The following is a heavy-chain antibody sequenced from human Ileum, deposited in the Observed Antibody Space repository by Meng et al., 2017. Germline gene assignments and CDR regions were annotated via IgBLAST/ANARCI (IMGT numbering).Heavy chain of an antibody. CDR1: GGSFSGYY. V-gene: IGHV4-34*01. Sequence: QVQLRRWGAGPLKPSETLSLTCAVYGGSFSGYYWSWIRQPPGKGLEWIGEINHSGSTNYNPSLKSRVTISVDTSKNQFSLKLSSVTAADTAVYYCARGGGRYGPDFDYWGQGTLVTVSS. D-gene: IGHD3-16*01. CDR2: INHSGST. CDR3: ARGGGRYGPDFDY. J-gene: IGHJ4*02.